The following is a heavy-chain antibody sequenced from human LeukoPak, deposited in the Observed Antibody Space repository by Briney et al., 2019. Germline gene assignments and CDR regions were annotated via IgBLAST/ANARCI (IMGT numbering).Heavy chain of an antibody. CDR1: GFTFSSYS. Sequence: GGSLRLSCAASGFTFSSYSMNWVRQAPGKGLEWVSSISSSSSYIYYADSVKGRFTISRHSSKNTLYLQMNSLRTEDTAVYYCVRLQLWNLDYWGQGSLVTVSS. CDR2: ISSSSSYI. J-gene: IGHJ4*02. CDR3: VRLQLWNLDY. V-gene: IGHV3-21*04. D-gene: IGHD5-18*01.